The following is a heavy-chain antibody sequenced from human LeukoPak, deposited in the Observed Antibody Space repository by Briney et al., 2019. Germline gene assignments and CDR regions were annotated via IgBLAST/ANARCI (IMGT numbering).Heavy chain of an antibody. V-gene: IGHV3-74*01. CDR1: GFTFRSHW. J-gene: IGHJ4*02. D-gene: IGHD3-10*01. CDR2: LDTGGRTT. CDR3: TRSPEGRPIDY. Sequence: GGSLRLSCAASGFTFRSHWMHWVRQAPGEGLVWVSRLDTGGRTTTYADSVRGRFTISRDNAKDTLYLQMNSLRAEDTALYYCTRSPEGRPIDYWSQGTLVTVSS.